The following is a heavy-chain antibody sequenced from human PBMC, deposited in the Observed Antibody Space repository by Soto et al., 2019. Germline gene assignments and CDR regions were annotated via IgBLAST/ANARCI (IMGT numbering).Heavy chain of an antibody. V-gene: IGHV4-34*01. CDR2: INHSGST. J-gene: IGHJ6*03. D-gene: IGHD6-6*01. CDR3: ARSAYSSSPSDYHYMDV. CDR1: GGSFSGYY. Sequence: PSETLSLTCAVYGGSFSGYYWSWIRQPPGKGLQWIGEINHSGSTNYNPSLKSRVTISVDTSKNQFSLKLSSVTATDTAVYYCARSAYSSSPSDYHYMDVWGKGTTVTVSS.